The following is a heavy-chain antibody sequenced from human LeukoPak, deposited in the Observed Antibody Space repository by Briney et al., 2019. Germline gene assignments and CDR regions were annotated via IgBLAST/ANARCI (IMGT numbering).Heavy chain of an antibody. Sequence: ASVKVSCKASGYTFTSYGISWVRQAPGQGLEWMGWISAYNGNTNYAQKLQGRVTMTTDTSTSTAYMELRSLRSDDTAVYYCARDQRYCSGGSCYPLYYFDYWGQGTLVTVSS. D-gene: IGHD2-15*01. CDR1: GYTFTSYG. CDR3: ARDQRYCSGGSCYPLYYFDY. J-gene: IGHJ4*02. V-gene: IGHV1-18*01. CDR2: ISAYNGNT.